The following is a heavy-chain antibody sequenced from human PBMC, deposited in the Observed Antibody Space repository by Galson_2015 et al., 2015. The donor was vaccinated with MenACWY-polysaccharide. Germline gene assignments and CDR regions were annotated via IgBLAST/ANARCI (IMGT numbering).Heavy chain of an antibody. Sequence: SLRLSCAASGFTFSSYWMHWVRQAPGKGLVWVSRINSDGSSTSYADSVKGRFTISRDNAKNTLYLQMNSLRAEDTAVYYCARVRGDYYDSSGYDIWGQGTMVTVSS. D-gene: IGHD3-22*01. CDR3: ARVRGDYYDSSGYDI. V-gene: IGHV3-74*01. J-gene: IGHJ3*02. CDR1: GFTFSSYW. CDR2: INSDGSST.